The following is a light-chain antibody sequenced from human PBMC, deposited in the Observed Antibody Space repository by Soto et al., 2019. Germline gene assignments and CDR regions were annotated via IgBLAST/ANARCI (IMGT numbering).Light chain of an antibody. Sequence: DIQMTQSPSTPSASVGDGVTITCRASQRISTWLAWYQQKPGKAPKPLISDASSLETGVPSRFSGSGSGTDFTLTISRLEPEDFAVYYCQQYGSLSWTFGQGTKVDIK. CDR2: DAS. CDR3: QQYGSLSWT. J-gene: IGKJ1*01. V-gene: IGKV1-5*01. CDR1: QRISTW.